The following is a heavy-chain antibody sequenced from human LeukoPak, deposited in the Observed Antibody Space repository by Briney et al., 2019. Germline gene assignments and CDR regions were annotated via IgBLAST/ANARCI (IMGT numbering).Heavy chain of an antibody. CDR3: ASRGGVRVGYFDY. V-gene: IGHV4-31*03. CDR1: GGSISSGGYY. CDR2: IYYSGST. Sequence: SDTLSLTCTVSGGSISSGGYYWSWIRQHPGKGLEWIGYIYYSGSTYYNPSLKSRVTISVDTSKKQFSLKLSSVPAADTAVYYCASRGGVRVGYFDYWGQGTLVTVSS. D-gene: IGHD3-10*01. J-gene: IGHJ4*02.